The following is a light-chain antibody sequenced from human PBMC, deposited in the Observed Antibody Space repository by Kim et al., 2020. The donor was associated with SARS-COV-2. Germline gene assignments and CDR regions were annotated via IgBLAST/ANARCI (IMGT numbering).Light chain of an antibody. CDR2: DAS. V-gene: IGKV3D-11*02. J-gene: IGKJ5*01. Sequence: LSPAEAPTRTWRASQSVTIYSAWYQQKPGQAPTLLIDDASSRATGIPARVSGSGGGTDFTLTTSCLETEDFAVYYCQQSSNWPITFGQGTRLGIK. CDR1: QSVTIY. CDR3: QQSSNWPIT.